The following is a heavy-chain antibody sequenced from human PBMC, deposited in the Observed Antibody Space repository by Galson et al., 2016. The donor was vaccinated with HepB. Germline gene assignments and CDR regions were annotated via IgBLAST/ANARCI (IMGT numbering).Heavy chain of an antibody. Sequence: SLRLSCAASGFSFNDYDMAWVRQTPDKGLECVSTVGHIDGGTDYADSVTGRFTVSGDNSRSTIFLHINSLRDEDTAVYYCARRRGHVYAMDVWGQGTTVIVSS. CDR3: ARRRGHVYAMDV. CDR2: VGHIDGGT. V-gene: IGHV3-23*01. CDR1: GFSFNDYD. J-gene: IGHJ6*02.